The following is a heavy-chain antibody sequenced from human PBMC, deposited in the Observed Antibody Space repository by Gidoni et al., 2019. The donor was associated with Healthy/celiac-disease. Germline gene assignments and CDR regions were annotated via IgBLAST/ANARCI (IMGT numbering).Heavy chain of an antibody. V-gene: IGHV4-38-2*02. CDR1: GYSISSGYY. CDR2: IYHSGST. CDR3: ARGRDIVVVPAARHAWGYFDY. J-gene: IGHJ4*02. D-gene: IGHD2-2*01. Sequence: QVQLQESGPGLVKPSETLSLPCTVSGYSISSGYYWGWIRQPPGKGLEWIGSIYHSGSTYYNPSLKSRVTISVDTSKNQFSLKLSSVTAADTAVYYCARGRDIVVVPAARHAWGYFDYWGQGTLVTVSS.